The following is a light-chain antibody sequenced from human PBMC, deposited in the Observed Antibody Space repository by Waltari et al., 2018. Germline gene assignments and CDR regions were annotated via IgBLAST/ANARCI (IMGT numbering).Light chain of an antibody. CDR2: EVS. J-gene: IGLJ2*01. CDR3: SSYTSSSTLV. CDR1: SSDVGPYDY. V-gene: IGLV2-8*01. Sequence: QSALTQPPSASGSPGQSVTISCPGTSSDVGPYDYVSWYQQDPGKAPNLWIYEVSKRPSGVPDRFSGSKSGNTASLTVSGLQAEDEADYYCSSYTSSSTLVFGGGTKLTVL.